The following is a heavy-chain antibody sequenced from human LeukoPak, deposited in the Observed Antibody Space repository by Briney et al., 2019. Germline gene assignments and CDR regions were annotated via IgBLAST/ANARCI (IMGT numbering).Heavy chain of an antibody. CDR2: VNRDGSEA. D-gene: IGHD5-12*01. CDR3: ARDDVDMANAV. J-gene: IGHJ6*02. V-gene: IGHV3-7*01. CDR1: GFALSSHW. Sequence: GGSLRLSCAASGFALSSHWMTWVRQVPGRGPEWVANVNRDGSEAYYLDSVKGRFTISKDNAKNSLYLQMNSLRAEDTAVYYCARDDVDMANAVWGQGTTVTVSS.